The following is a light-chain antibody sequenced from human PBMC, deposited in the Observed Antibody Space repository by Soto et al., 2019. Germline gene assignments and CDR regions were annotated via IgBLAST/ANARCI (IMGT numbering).Light chain of an antibody. CDR2: EVS. J-gene: IGLJ2*01. V-gene: IGLV2-14*01. CDR3: SSYTSISIVV. CDR1: SSDVGGYNY. Sequence: QSALTQPASVSGSPGQSITISCTGTSSDVGGYNYVSWYQQHPGKAPKLMIYEVSNRPSGVSNRFSGSKSGNTASLAISGLQAEDEDDYYCSSYTSISIVVFGGGTQLTVL.